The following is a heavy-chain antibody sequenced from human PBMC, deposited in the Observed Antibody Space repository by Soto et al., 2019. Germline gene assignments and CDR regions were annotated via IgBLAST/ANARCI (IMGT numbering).Heavy chain of an antibody. CDR2: ISSTTSYV. J-gene: IGHJ5*01. CDR1: GFSVSTNY. CDR3: ARDPSEGRVGNWFES. D-gene: IGHD2-2*01. V-gene: IGHV3-21*06. Sequence: VQLVESGGGLIQAGGSRRLSCRVSGFSVSTNYMAWVRQVPGKGLEWVASISSTTSYVYYADSVKGRFSTSRDNAKNILYLEMYALRTEDTAVYYCARDPSEGRVGNWFESWGQGTLVTVSS.